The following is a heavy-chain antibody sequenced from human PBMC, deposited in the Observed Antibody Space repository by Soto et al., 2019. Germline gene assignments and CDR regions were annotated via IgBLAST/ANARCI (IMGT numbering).Heavy chain of an antibody. CDR1: GFIFSTNA. D-gene: IGHD2-21*01. Sequence: EVQLLEAGGGLVQPGESLRLSCKGSGFIFSTNAMTWVCQAPGRGLVRVAKIAGGGGSTFYADSVKGRFTISRDNSKNTVYLQMISLRAEDTAVSYCAKAAMYSSHVDSWGQGALVTVSS. J-gene: IGHJ4*02. V-gene: IGHV3-23*01. CDR2: IAGGGGST. CDR3: AKAAMYSSHVDS.